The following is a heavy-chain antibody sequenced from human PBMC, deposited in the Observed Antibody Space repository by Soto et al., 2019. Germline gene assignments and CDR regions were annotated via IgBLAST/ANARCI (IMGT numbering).Heavy chain of an antibody. CDR3: ARETSSAVAAYYFYGLDV. CDR1: GGTYSSYF. J-gene: IGHJ6*02. Sequence: QVQLVQSGAEVKKAGSSVKVSCKVSGGTYSSYFINWVRQAPGQGLEWVGGIIPVFGTASYAEKFQGRVTITADESTSTAYLELSSLRPDDTAVYYCARETSSAVAAYYFYGLDVWGQGTTVIVPS. CDR2: IIPVFGTA. V-gene: IGHV1-69*01. D-gene: IGHD2-15*01.